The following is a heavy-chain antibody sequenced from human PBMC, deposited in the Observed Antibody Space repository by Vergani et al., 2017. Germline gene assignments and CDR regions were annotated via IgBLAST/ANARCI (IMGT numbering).Heavy chain of an antibody. D-gene: IGHD6-6*01. CDR2: INPNSGGT. CDR1: GGTFSSYA. J-gene: IGHJ4*02. Sequence: QVQLVQSGAEVKKPGSSVKVSCKASGGTFSSYAISWVRQAPGQGLAWMGWINPNSGGTNYAQKFQGRVTMTRDTSISTAYMELSRLRSDDTAVYYCTTGFDTSSSETDYWGQGTLVTVSS. V-gene: IGHV1-2*02. CDR3: TTGFDTSSSETDY.